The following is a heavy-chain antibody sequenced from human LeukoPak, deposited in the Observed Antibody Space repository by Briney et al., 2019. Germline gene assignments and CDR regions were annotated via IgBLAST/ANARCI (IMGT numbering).Heavy chain of an antibody. CDR3: ARSKEANYYYYMDV. J-gene: IGHJ6*03. Sequence: GGSLRLSCAASGFTFSSYGMSWVRQAPGKGLEWVSAISGSGGSTYYADSVKGRFTISRDNSKNTLYLQMNSLRAEDTAVYYCARSKEANYYYYMDVWGKGTTVTVSS. CDR2: ISGSGGST. V-gene: IGHV3-23*01. CDR1: GFTFSSYG.